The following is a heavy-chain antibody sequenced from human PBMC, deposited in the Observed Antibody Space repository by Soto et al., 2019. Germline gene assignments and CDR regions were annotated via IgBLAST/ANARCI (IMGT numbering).Heavy chain of an antibody. CDR3: AKIPRRPNAAFDV. J-gene: IGHJ3*01. Sequence: QVQLQQWGAGLLKPSETLSLTGAVYGGSFSGYYWSWIRQPPGKGLEWIGEINHSGSTNYNPSLKSRVTISIDTSNNQFSLKLSSVTVAGTAVYYCAKIPRRPNAAFDVWGQGTMVTVSS. CDR2: INHSGST. CDR1: GGSFSGYY. V-gene: IGHV4-34*01.